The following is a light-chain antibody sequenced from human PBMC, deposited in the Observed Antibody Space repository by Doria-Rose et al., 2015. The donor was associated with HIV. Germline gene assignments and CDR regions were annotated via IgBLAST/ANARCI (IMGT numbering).Light chain of an antibody. CDR1: QDINTY. CDR2: AAS. V-gene: IGKV1-16*02. J-gene: IGKJ5*01. CDR3: QQYKSYPIS. Sequence: IQPPSSLSASVGDRVTIPRRSSQDINTYLAWFQQKPGKAPKSLIYAASSLQSGVPSKFRGSGSETDFTLTITSLQPEDFATYYCQQYKSYPISFGQGTRLEIK.